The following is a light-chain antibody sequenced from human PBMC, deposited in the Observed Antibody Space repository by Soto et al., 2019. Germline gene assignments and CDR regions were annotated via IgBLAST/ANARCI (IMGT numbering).Light chain of an antibody. CDR1: TSNIGSNT. CDR2: SSN. J-gene: IGLJ3*02. V-gene: IGLV1-44*01. Sequence: QTVVTQPPSASGTPGQRVTISCSGSTSNIGSNTVNWYQQFPGAAPKLLVYSSNLRPSGVPDRFSGSKSGTSASLAISGLQSEDESDYYCAAWDGSLNGVVFGGGTKVTVL. CDR3: AAWDGSLNGVV.